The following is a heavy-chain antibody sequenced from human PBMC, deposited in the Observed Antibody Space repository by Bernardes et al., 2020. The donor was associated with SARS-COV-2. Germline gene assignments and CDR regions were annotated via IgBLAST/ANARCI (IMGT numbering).Heavy chain of an antibody. V-gene: IGHV1-2*02. D-gene: IGHD1-26*01. CDR3: ARDLDRLYSGSRTDAFDI. Sequence: ASVQVSCKASGYTLSAYYMPWVRQAPGQGLEWMGWITPHSGGTNYAQKFQGRVTVTRDTSISTAYMELSRLTSDDTAVYYCARDLDRLYSGSRTDAFDIWGQGTMVTVSS. CDR2: ITPHSGGT. J-gene: IGHJ3*02. CDR1: GYTLSAYY.